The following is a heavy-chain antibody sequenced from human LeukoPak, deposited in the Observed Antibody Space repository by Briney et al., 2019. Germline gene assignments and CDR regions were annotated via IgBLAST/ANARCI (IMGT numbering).Heavy chain of an antibody. Sequence: SVKVSCKASGGTFSSYTISWVRQAPGQGLEWMGRIIPILGIANYAQKFQGRVTITADKSTSTAHMELSSLRSEDTAVYYCARVRYCSSTSCYTFDYWGQGTLVTVSS. J-gene: IGHJ4*02. CDR1: GGTFSSYT. CDR2: IIPILGIA. V-gene: IGHV1-69*02. CDR3: ARVRYCSSTSCYTFDY. D-gene: IGHD2-2*02.